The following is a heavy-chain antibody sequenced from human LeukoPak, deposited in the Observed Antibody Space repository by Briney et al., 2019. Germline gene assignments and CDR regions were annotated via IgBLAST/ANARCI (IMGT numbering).Heavy chain of an antibody. J-gene: IGHJ4*02. D-gene: IGHD3-22*01. V-gene: IGHV3-7*01. CDR3: ATTSGTYYYDSSGYYASVQGLFDY. Sequence: GGPLRLSCAAPGFTFSSYWMSWVRQAPGKGLAWVANIKQDGSEKYYVDSVKGRFTISRDNAKNSLYLQMNSLRAEDTAVYYCATTSGTYYYDSSGYYASVQGLFDYWGQGTLVTVSS. CDR2: IKQDGSEK. CDR1: GFTFSSYW.